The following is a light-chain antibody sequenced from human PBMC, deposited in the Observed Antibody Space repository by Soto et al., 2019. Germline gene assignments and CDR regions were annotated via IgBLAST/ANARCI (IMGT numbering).Light chain of an antibody. CDR3: QQSDSIPT. J-gene: IGKJ4*01. Sequence: DIQMTQSPSSLSASVGDRVNITCRVSRSISTFLNWYQHKPGTAPKLLIYDASRLQSGVPSRFSGSASGTDFTLTIGSLRPEDAATYYCQQSDSIPTFGGGTKV. CDR2: DAS. V-gene: IGKV1-39*01. CDR1: RSISTF.